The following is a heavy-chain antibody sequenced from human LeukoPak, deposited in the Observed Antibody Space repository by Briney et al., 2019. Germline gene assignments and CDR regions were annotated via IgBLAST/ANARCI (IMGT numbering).Heavy chain of an antibody. Sequence: SETLSLTCAVYGGSFRGYYWSWLRQPPGKGLEWIGEINHSGSTNYNPSLKSRVTISVDTSKNQVSLRLSSVTAPGTSVYYCAIVQGRIAARPKNWFDPWGQGTQVTVAS. J-gene: IGHJ5*02. V-gene: IGHV4-34*01. CDR3: AIVQGRIAARPKNWFDP. D-gene: IGHD6-6*01. CDR1: GGSFRGYY. CDR2: INHSGST.